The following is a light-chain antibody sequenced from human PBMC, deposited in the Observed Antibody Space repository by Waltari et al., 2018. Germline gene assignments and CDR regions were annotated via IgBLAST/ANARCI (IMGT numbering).Light chain of an antibody. CDR3: QQYDSEIT. V-gene: IGKV1-5*03. Sequence: DIQMTQSPSTLSASVGDRVTITCRASQNIIRYLAWYQQKPGRAPKLLIYKASSLEIGVPSRFSGSGSGTEFTLTISSLEPDDFATYFCQQYDSEITFGQGTRLEIK. J-gene: IGKJ5*01. CDR2: KAS. CDR1: QNIIRY.